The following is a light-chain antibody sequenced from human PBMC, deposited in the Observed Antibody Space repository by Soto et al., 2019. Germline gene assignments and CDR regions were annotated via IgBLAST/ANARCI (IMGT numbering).Light chain of an antibody. CDR3: LQYNSLYT. CDR1: QSLSGW. Sequence: DIPMTQSPSTLSASVGDRVTITCRASQSLSGWLAWYQQKTGKAPKLLIYKTSTLESGVPSRFSGSGSGTQFTLNITSLQTDDFATYYCLQYNSLYTFGQGTKLEIK. J-gene: IGKJ2*01. CDR2: KTS. V-gene: IGKV1-5*03.